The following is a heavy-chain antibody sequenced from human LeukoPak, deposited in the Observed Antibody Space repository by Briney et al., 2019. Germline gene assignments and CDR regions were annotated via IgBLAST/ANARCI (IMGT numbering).Heavy chain of an antibody. V-gene: IGHV4-4*08. J-gene: IGHJ4*02. CDR3: ASHDYSNEDY. CDR2: IYTSGST. Sequence: PSETLSLTCTVSGGSISSYYWSWIRQPPGKGLEWIGRIYTSGSTNYNPSLKSRVTISVDTSKNQFSLKLSSVTAADTAVYYCASHDYSNEDYWGQGTLVTVSS. CDR1: GGSISSYY. D-gene: IGHD4-11*01.